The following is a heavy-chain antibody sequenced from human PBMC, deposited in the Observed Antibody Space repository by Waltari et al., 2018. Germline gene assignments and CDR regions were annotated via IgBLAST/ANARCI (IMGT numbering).Heavy chain of an antibody. V-gene: IGHV4-39*07. D-gene: IGHD6-13*01. CDR2: IYYGGST. J-gene: IGHJ3*02. Sequence: QLQLQESGPGLVKPSETLSLTCTVSGGSISSSSYYWGWIRQPPGKGLEWIGRIYYGGSTDYNPSLKSRVTISVDTSKNQFSRKLSSVTAADTAVYYCARVASSSSWYDAFDIWGQGTMVTVSS. CDR3: ARVASSSSWYDAFDI. CDR1: GGSISSSSYY.